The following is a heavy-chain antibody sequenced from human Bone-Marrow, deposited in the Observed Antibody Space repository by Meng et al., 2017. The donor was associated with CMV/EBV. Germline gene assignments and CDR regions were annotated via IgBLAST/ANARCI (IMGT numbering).Heavy chain of an antibody. J-gene: IGHJ6*02. V-gene: IGHV1-18*01. CDR1: GYTFTSYD. CDR2: ISPKNDNT. Sequence: ASVKVSCKASGYTFTSYDINWVRQAPGQGPEWMGWISPKNDNTNYAQNFQDRVTMTTDTSTSTVFMELRSLRSDDTAVYYWSRGVSTIILVPEYGLDVWGQGTTVTVSS. D-gene: IGHD2-8*02. CDR3: SRGVSTIILVPEYGLDV.